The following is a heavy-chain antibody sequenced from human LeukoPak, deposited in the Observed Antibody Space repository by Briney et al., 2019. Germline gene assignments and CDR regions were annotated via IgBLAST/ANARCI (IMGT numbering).Heavy chain of an antibody. Sequence: GGSLRLSYAASGFTFSNHGMHWVRQAPGKGLEWVANIWYDGSQEYYADTVKGRFTISRDISKNTLYLQMNSLRAEDTAVYYCARDLAAARLDFRGQGTLVTVSS. J-gene: IGHJ4*02. V-gene: IGHV3-33*01. CDR2: IWYDGSQE. CDR1: GFTFSNHG. CDR3: ARDLAAARLDF. D-gene: IGHD6-6*01.